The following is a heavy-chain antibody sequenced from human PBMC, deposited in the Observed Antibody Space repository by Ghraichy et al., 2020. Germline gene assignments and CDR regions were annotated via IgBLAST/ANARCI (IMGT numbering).Heavy chain of an antibody. J-gene: IGHJ4*02. Sequence: GESLNISCAASGFTFSNYWMHWVRQAPGKGLVWVSRINKDGTSTNYADSVKGRFTVSRDNAKNTLYLQMNSLTAEDTAVYYCGSSTSMAARPDYCWGQGTLVTVSS. D-gene: IGHD6-6*01. CDR2: INKDGTST. V-gene: IGHV3-74*01. CDR3: GSSTSMAARPDYC. CDR1: GFTFSNYW.